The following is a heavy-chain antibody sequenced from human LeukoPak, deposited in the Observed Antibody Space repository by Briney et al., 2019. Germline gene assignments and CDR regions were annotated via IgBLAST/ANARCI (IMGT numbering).Heavy chain of an antibody. J-gene: IGHJ2*01. CDR1: GYSFTSYW. CDR3: AREYSSSWYGYFDL. V-gene: IGHV5-51*01. CDR2: IYPGDSDT. Sequence: GESLKISCKGSGYSFTSYWIGWVRQMPGKGLGWMGIIYPGDSDTRYSPSFQGQVTISADKSISTAYLQWSSLKASDTAMYYCAREYSSSWYGYFDLWAVAPWSLSPQ. D-gene: IGHD6-13*01.